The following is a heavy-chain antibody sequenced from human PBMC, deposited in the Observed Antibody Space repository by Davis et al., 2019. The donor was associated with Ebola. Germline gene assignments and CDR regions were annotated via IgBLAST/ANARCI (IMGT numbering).Heavy chain of an antibody. J-gene: IGHJ6*02. CDR3: ARGSRYSGSYTTYYYYYYGMDV. Sequence: SSVPVSRLASVCTFSSYAISWVRQPPGQGLEWMGRIISIFGIANYVQKFQGRVTITADKSTRTAYMELSSLRSEDTAVYYCARGSRYSGSYTTYYYYYYGMDVWGQGTTVTVSS. V-gene: IGHV1-69*10. CDR2: IISIFGIA. CDR1: VCTFSSYA. D-gene: IGHD1-26*01.